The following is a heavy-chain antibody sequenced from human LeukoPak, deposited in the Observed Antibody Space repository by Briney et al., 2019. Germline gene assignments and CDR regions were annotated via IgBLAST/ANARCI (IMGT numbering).Heavy chain of an antibody. D-gene: IGHD2-15*01. V-gene: IGHV1-46*01. Sequence: ASVKVSCKASGNTFTSDYMHWVRQAPGQGLEWMGMINPSGGTSDGTRYAQRFEGRLTVTSDTSTSTVYMDLSSLKSEDTAVYYCARSPMMFCTATRCVGGWFDPWGQGTLVTVS. CDR2: INPSGGTSDGT. CDR3: ARSPMMFCTATRCVGGWFDP. CDR1: GNTFTSDY. J-gene: IGHJ5*02.